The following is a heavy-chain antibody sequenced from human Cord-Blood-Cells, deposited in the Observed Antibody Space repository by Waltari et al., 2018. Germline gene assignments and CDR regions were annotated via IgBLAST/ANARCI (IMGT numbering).Heavy chain of an antibody. V-gene: IGHV4-59*01. CDR2: IYYRGST. D-gene: IGHD3-22*01. J-gene: IGHJ3*02. CDR1: AGSTSSYY. CDR3: ARDRDYYDSSGYYYAFDI. Sequence: QVQLQESGPGLVKPSETLSPTCPVSAGSTSSYYWTWIRQPPGKGLEWIGYIYYRGSTNYNPSLKSRVTISVDTSKNQFSLKLSSVTAADTAVYYCARDRDYYDSSGYYYAFDIWGQGTMVTVSS.